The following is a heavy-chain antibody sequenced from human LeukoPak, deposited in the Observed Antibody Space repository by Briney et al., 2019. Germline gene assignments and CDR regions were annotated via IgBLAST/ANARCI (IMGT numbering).Heavy chain of an antibody. V-gene: IGHV4-59*01. D-gene: IGHD6-19*01. CDR2: IYYSGST. J-gene: IGHJ4*02. Sequence: SETLSLTCTVPGGSISYYYWSWIRQPPGKGLEWIGYIYYSGSTNYNPSLKSRVTISVATSKNQFSLKLNSVTAADTAVYYCARLAVGGWDIRYWGQGTLVTVSS. CDR1: GGSISYYY. CDR3: ARLAVGGWDIRY.